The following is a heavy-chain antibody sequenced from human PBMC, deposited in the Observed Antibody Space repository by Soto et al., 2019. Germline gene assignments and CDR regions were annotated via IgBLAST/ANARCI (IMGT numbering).Heavy chain of an antibody. Sequence: PSETLSLTCTVSGGSISSGDYYWSWIRQPPGKGLEWIGYIYYSRRTYYNPSLKIRVTISVDTSKNQFSLKLSSVTAADTAVYYCAREAEVSYYYYGMDVWGQGTTVTVSS. CDR1: GGSISSGDYY. V-gene: IGHV4-30-4*01. J-gene: IGHJ6*02. CDR3: AREAEVSYYYYGMDV. CDR2: IYYSRRT.